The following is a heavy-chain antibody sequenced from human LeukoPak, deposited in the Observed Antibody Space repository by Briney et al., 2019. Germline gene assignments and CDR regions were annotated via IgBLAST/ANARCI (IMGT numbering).Heavy chain of an antibody. V-gene: IGHV1-2*02. CDR1: GYTFTGYY. Sequence: ASVKVSCKASGYTFTGYYMHWVRQAPGQGLEWMGWINPNSGGTNYAQKFQGRVTMTRDTPISTAYMELSRLRSDDTAVYYCARGRRVVVPAASRYYFDYWGQGTLVTVSS. CDR2: INPNSGGT. D-gene: IGHD2-2*01. CDR3: ARGRRVVVPAASRYYFDY. J-gene: IGHJ4*02.